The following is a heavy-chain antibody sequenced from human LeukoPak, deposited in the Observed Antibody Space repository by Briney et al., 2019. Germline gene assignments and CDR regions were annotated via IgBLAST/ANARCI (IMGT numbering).Heavy chain of an antibody. CDR2: INGDGSST. Sequence: GGSLRLSCAASRFTLSRYWMHWVRQAPGKGLVWVSRINGDGSSTTYTDSVKGRFTISRDNTKNTLYLQMNSLRAEDTAVYYCAREAEDTGAWYMDVWGKGTTVIVSS. CDR3: AREAEDTGAWYMDV. D-gene: IGHD1-1*01. CDR1: RFTLSRYW. J-gene: IGHJ6*03. V-gene: IGHV3-74*03.